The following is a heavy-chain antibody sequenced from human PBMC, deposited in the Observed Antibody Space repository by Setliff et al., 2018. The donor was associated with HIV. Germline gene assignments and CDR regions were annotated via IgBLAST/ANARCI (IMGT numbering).Heavy chain of an antibody. Sequence: GASVKVSCKASGYTFTSYAMNWVRQAPGQGLEWMGWINTNTGNPTYAQGFTGRFVFSLDTSVSTAYLQISSLKAEDTAVYYCARGKYPQWLVTSDAFDIWGQGTMVTVSS. CDR2: INTNTGNP. V-gene: IGHV7-4-1*02. J-gene: IGHJ3*02. CDR1: GYTFTSYA. CDR3: ARGKYPQWLVTSDAFDI. D-gene: IGHD6-19*01.